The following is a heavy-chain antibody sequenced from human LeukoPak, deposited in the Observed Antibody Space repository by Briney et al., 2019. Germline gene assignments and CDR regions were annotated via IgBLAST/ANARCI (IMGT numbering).Heavy chain of an antibody. D-gene: IGHD2-15*01. CDR1: GFTFSSYE. J-gene: IGHJ4*02. CDR2: ISSSGSTI. CDR3: ARLGSVVGFDY. V-gene: IGHV3-48*03. Sequence: GGSLRLSCAASGFTFSSYEMNWVRQAPGKGLEWVSYISSSGSTIYYADSVKGRFTISRDNAKNSLYLQMNSLRAEDTAVYYCARLGSVVGFDYWRQGTLVTVSP.